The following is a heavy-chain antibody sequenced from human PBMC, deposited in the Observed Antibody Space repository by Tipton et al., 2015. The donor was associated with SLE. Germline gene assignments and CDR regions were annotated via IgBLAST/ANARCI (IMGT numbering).Heavy chain of an antibody. CDR1: GYSISSGYY. Sequence: TLSLTCAVSGYSISSGYYWGWIRQPPGKGLEWIGSIYHSGSTYYNPSLKSRVTISVDTPKNQFSLKLSSVTAADTAVYYCASKDGIAAAGAGAFDIWGQGTMVTVSS. CDR3: ASKDGIAAAGAGAFDI. V-gene: IGHV4-38-2*01. J-gene: IGHJ3*02. D-gene: IGHD6-13*01. CDR2: IYHSGST.